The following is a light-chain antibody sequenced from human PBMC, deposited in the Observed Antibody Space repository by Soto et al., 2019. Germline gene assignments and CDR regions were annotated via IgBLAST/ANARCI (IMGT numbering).Light chain of an antibody. CDR1: SSKIGTYT. V-gene: IGLV1-44*01. CDR3: AAWDDSRNAVV. J-gene: IGLJ2*01. CDR2: SNN. Sequence: QSVLTQPPSASGTPGQRVTISCSGSSSKIGTYTVNWYQQLPGTAPKLLIYSNNQRPSGVPDRFSGSKSGTSASLAISGLQSEDEADYYCAAWDDSRNAVVFGGGTKLTVL.